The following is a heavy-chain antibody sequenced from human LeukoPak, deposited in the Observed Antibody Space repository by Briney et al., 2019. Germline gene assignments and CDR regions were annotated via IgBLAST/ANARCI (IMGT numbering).Heavy chain of an antibody. J-gene: IGHJ4*02. CDR3: ARDPDCSSTSCSESPFDY. CDR1: GYRFTSYG. CDR2: ISAYNGHT. D-gene: IGHD2-2*01. V-gene: IGHV1-18*01. Sequence: ASGKVSCKASGYRFTSYGISWVRQAPGQGLEWMAWISAYNGHTNYAQKFQGRVIMTTDTSTSTAYMELRSLRSDDTAVYYCARDPDCSSTSCSESPFDYWGQGTLVTVSS.